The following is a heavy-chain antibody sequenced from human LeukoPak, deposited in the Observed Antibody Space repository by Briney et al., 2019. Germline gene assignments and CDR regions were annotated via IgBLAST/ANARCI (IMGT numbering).Heavy chain of an antibody. CDR2: INANSGGT. Sequence: GASVKVSCKASGYTFTGYYMHWVRHAPGQGLEWMGWINANSGGTNYAQKFQGRVTMTRDTSISTAYMELSRLRSDDTAVYYCARRLLWFGEPHYYGMDVWGQGTTVTVSS. J-gene: IGHJ6*02. D-gene: IGHD3-10*01. CDR1: GYTFTGYY. CDR3: ARRLLWFGEPHYYGMDV. V-gene: IGHV1-2*02.